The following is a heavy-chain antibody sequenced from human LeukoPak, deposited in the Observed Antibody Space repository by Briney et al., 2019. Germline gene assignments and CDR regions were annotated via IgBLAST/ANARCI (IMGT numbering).Heavy chain of an antibody. CDR3: ARSSMVRENDAFDI. Sequence: SVKVSCKASGGTFSSYAISWVRQAPGQGLEWMGGIIPIFGTANYAQKFQGRVTITADESTSTAYMELNSLRSEDTAVYYCARSSMVRENDAFDIWGQGTMVTVSS. CDR2: IIPIFGTA. J-gene: IGHJ3*02. V-gene: IGHV1-69*01. CDR1: GGTFSSYA. D-gene: IGHD3-10*01.